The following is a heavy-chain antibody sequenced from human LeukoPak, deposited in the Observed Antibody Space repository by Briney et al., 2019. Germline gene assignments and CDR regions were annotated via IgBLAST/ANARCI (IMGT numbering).Heavy chain of an antibody. CDR3: ARAVAGFRNAFDI. CDR1: GYTFTSYD. CDR2: MNPNSGNT. Sequence: ASVEVSCKASGYTFTSYDINWVRQATGQGLEWMGWMNPNSGNTGYAQKFQGRVTITRNTSISTAYMGLSSLRSEDTAVYYCARAVAGFRNAFDIWGQGTMVTVSS. D-gene: IGHD6-19*01. J-gene: IGHJ3*02. V-gene: IGHV1-8*03.